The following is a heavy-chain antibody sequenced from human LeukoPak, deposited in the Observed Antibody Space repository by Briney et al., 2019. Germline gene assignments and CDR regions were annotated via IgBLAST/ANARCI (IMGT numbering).Heavy chain of an antibody. J-gene: IGHJ4*02. CDR3: ARAVVFYYDGSGYSTRFDY. D-gene: IGHD3-22*01. Sequence: PSETLSLTCTVSGGSTSSYYWSWIRHPPGKGLEWIGYIYYSGSTSYTPSLKSRVTISLDTSKNQFSLKVRSVTAADTAMYYCARAVVFYYDGSGYSTRFDYWGQGTLVTVSS. V-gene: IGHV4-59*01. CDR1: GGSTSSYY. CDR2: IYYSGST.